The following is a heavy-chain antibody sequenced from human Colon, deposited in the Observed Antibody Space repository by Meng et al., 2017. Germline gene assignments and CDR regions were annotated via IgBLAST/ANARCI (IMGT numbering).Heavy chain of an antibody. CDR2: IYYSGST. V-gene: IGHV4-31*03. CDR3: ARTNYGDYNWFDP. CDR1: GGSISSGGFY. J-gene: IGHJ5*02. D-gene: IGHD4-17*01. Sequence: QVRLQESGPGPVQPSQTRRLPCTVSGGSISSGGFYWSWIRQHPGKGLEWIGYIYYSGSTYYNPSLRSRVAISIDTSKNQFSLKLTSVTAADTAVYFCARTNYGDYNWFDPWGQGTLVTVSS.